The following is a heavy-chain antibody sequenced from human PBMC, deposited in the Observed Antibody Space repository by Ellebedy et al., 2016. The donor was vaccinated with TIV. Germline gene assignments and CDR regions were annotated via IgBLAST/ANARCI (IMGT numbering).Heavy chain of an antibody. Sequence: GESLKISCAASGFTFSSYAMHWVRQAPGKGLEWVAVISYDGSNKYYADSVKGRFTISRDNSKNTLYLQMNSLRAEDTAVYYCARVPGIAVAGTHFDYWGQGTLVTVSS. CDR2: ISYDGSNK. CDR3: ARVPGIAVAGTHFDY. D-gene: IGHD6-19*01. CDR1: GFTFSSYA. V-gene: IGHV3-30-3*01. J-gene: IGHJ4*02.